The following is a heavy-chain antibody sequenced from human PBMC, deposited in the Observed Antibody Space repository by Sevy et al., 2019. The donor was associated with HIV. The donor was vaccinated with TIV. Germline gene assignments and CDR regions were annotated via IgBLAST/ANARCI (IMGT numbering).Heavy chain of an antibody. D-gene: IGHD3-22*01. J-gene: IGHJ3*02. CDR1: GFTFSSYA. Sequence: GGSLRLSCAASGFTFSSYAMSWVRQAPGKGLEWVSAISGSGGSTYYADSVKGRFTISRDNSKNTLYLQMNSLRAEDTAVYYCVKGASITMIVVVILGGDAFDIWGQGTMVTVSS. V-gene: IGHV3-23*01. CDR3: VKGASITMIVVVILGGDAFDI. CDR2: ISGSGGST.